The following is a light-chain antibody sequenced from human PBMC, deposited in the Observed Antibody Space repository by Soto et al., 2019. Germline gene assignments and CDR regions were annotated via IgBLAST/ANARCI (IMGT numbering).Light chain of an antibody. J-gene: IGKJ2*01. Sequence: EIVLTQSPGTLSLSPGDGATLSCRASQTVGSSFLGWYQQKPGQAPRLIMYGASNRATGIPDRFTGRGSGTDFSLTISRLYPEDFAVYYCHHYGGSQYTFGQGTKLEI. CDR3: HHYGGSQYT. CDR2: GAS. V-gene: IGKV3-20*01. CDR1: QTVGSSF.